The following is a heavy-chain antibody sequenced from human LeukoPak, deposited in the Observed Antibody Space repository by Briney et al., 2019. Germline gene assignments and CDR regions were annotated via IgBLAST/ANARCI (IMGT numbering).Heavy chain of an antibody. CDR1: GFTFSSYW. CDR3: AKSYDRDAFDI. CDR2: INSDGSRT. D-gene: IGHD3-22*01. J-gene: IGHJ3*02. Sequence: GGSPRLSCAASGFTFSSYWMHWVRQAPGKGLVWVSRINSDGSRTTYADSVKGRFTISRDNAKNSLYLQMNSLRAEDTALYYCAKSYDRDAFDIWGQGTMVTVSS. V-gene: IGHV3-74*01.